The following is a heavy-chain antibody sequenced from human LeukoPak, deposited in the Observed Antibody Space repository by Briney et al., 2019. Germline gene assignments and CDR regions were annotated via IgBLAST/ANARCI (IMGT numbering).Heavy chain of an antibody. D-gene: IGHD1-7*01. J-gene: IGHJ6*03. V-gene: IGHV1-69*13. CDR1: GGTFSSYA. Sequence: SVKVSCKASGGTFSSYAISWVRQAPGQGLEWMGGIIPIFGTANYAQKFQGRVTTTADESTSTAYMELSSLRSEDTAVYYCASPTLTGTTRYDYYYYYMDVWGKGTTVTVSS. CDR2: IIPIFGTA. CDR3: ASPTLTGTTRYDYYYYYMDV.